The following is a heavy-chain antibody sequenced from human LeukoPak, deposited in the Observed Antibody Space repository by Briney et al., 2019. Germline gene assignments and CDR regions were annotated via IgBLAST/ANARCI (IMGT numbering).Heavy chain of an antibody. CDR1: GYTFTSYG. V-gene: IGHV1-18*01. CDR2: INPNSGGT. J-gene: IGHJ4*02. D-gene: IGHD3-22*01. Sequence: GASVKVSCKASGYTFTSYGISWVRQAPGQGLEWMGWINPNSGGTNYAQKLQGRVTMTTDTSTSTAYMELRSLRSDDTAVYYCARVGNYYDSSGYLSWGQGTLVTVSS. CDR3: ARVGNYYDSSGYLS.